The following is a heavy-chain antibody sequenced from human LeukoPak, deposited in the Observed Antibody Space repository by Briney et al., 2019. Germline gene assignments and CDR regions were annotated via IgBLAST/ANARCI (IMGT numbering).Heavy chain of an antibody. CDR3: ARSGSWGLDY. Sequence: GGSLRLSCAASGFTFSSYAMHWVRQAPGKGLEWVAVISYDGSNKYYADSVKGRFTISRDNSKNTLYLQMNSLRAEDTAVYYCARSGSWGLDYWGQGTLVTVSS. CDR1: GFTFSSYA. D-gene: IGHD3-16*01. V-gene: IGHV3-30-3*01. J-gene: IGHJ4*02. CDR2: ISYDGSNK.